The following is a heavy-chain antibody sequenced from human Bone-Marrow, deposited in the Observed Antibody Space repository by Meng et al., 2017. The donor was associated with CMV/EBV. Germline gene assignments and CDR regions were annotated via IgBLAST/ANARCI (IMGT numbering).Heavy chain of an antibody. D-gene: IGHD2-2*01. CDR3: AKDHQYQLLPSSFDY. CDR2: ISWNSGSI. V-gene: IGHV3-9*01. CDR1: GFTFDDYA. Sequence: SLKISCAASGFTFDDYAMHWVRQAPGKGPEWVSGISWNSGSIGYADSVKGRFTISRDNAKNSLYLQMNSLRAEDTALYYCAKDHQYQLLPSSFDYWGQGTLVTVSS. J-gene: IGHJ4*02.